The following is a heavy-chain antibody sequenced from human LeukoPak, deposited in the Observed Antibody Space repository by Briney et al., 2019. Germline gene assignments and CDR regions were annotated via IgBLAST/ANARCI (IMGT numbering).Heavy chain of an antibody. CDR2: IYRSGST. J-gene: IGHJ4*02. Sequence: PSETLSLTCTVFGDSFSSSLDYWGWIRQPPGKGLEWIGSIYRSGSTKYNPSLKSRVTISVDTSKSQFSLKLSSVTAADTAVYYCTAGRSDYFDFWGQGTLVTVSS. V-gene: IGHV4-39*01. CDR3: TAGRSDYFDF. CDR1: GDSFSSSLDY. D-gene: IGHD6-25*01.